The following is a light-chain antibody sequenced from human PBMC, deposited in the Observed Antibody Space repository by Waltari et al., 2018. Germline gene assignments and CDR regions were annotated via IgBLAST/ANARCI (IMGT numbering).Light chain of an antibody. CDR1: QSVSSN. CDR3: QQYNNWPPVT. Sequence: ETVMTQSPATLSVSPGERATLSCRASQSVSSNLAWYQQKPGQAPRLLIYCASTRSTGIPARFSGSGSGTEFTLTISSLQSEDFAVYYCQQYNNWPPVTFGQGTRLEIK. V-gene: IGKV3-15*01. J-gene: IGKJ5*01. CDR2: CAS.